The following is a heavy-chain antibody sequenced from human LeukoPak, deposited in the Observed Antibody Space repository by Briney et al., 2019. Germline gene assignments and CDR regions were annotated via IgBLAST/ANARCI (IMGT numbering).Heavy chain of an antibody. CDR2: ISWNSGSI. CDR1: GFTFDDYA. J-gene: IGHJ4*02. Sequence: GRSLRLSCVASGFTFDDYAMHWVRQAPGKGLEWVSGISWNSGSIGYADSVKGRFTISRDNAKNSLYLQMNSLRAEDTALYYCAKDREGLGNDYFDYWGQGTLVTVSS. V-gene: IGHV3-9*01. CDR3: AKDREGLGNDYFDY.